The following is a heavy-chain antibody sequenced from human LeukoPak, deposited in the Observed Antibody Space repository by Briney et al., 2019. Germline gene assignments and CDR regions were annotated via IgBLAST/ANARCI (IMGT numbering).Heavy chain of an antibody. CDR1: GASVSSASY. J-gene: IGHJ5*02. D-gene: IGHD2-8*01. Sequence: KPSETLSLTCTVSGASVSSASYWSWIRQPPGKGVEWIAHIYNGVNTNYNPSLKSRVTISVDTSNNQFSLRLNSVTAAGTAVYYCARSRAFNGGAFDPWGQGSLVTVSS. CDR2: IYNGVNT. CDR3: ARSRAFNGGAFDP. V-gene: IGHV4-61*01.